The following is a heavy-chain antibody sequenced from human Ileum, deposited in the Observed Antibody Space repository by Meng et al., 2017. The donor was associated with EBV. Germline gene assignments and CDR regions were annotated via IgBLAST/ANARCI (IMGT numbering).Heavy chain of an antibody. Sequence: VHLQESGPGLAKPSQTLSLTCTVSGDTLFNGGHYWTWLRQPPGKGLEWIGYIFYTGSTYYNPSLKSRVTISLDLSKNQFSLNLTSVTAADTAVYYCARDSNGDYGWVDPWGQGTLVTVSS. D-gene: IGHD4-17*01. V-gene: IGHV4-30-4*01. CDR3: ARDSNGDYGWVDP. J-gene: IGHJ5*02. CDR1: GDTLFNGGHY. CDR2: IFYTGST.